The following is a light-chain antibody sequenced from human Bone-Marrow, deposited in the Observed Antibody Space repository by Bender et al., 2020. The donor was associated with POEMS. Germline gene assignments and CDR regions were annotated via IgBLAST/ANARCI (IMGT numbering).Light chain of an antibody. CDR1: SSNLGAGYD. J-gene: IGLJ2*01. CDR3: CSYAGSYPNDV. CDR2: GDT. Sequence: QPVLTQPPSVSGAPGQSITISCSGSSSNLGAGYDVHWYQHLPRTVPKLLIYGDTTRPSGGPDRSSGSKSGTAASLDSTALQAVDEADSYCCSYAGSYPNDVFGGGTTRTVI. V-gene: IGLV1-40*01.